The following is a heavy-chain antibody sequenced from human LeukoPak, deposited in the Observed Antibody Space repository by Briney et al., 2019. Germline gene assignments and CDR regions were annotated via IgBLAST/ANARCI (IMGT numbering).Heavy chain of an antibody. Sequence: QAGGSLRLSCAASGFTLSSYAMSWVRQAPGKGLEWVSDISGSGGSTYYADSVKGRFTISRDNSKNTLYLQMNSLRAEDTAVYYCAKREHYDFWSGPYYFDYWGQGTLVTVSS. J-gene: IGHJ4*02. CDR3: AKREHYDFWSGPYYFDY. D-gene: IGHD3-3*01. CDR1: GFTLSSYA. V-gene: IGHV3-23*01. CDR2: ISGSGGST.